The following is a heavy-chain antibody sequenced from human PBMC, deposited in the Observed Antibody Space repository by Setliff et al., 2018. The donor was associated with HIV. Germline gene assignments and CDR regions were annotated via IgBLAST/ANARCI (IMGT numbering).Heavy chain of an antibody. CDR3: ATMTTVTIAFDY. J-gene: IGHJ4*02. CDR2: IRSKPNNYAT. CDR1: GFTFSGSA. Sequence: GGSLRLSCAASGFTFSGSAMHWGRQASGKGLEWVGRIRSKPNNYATEYAASVKGRFTISRDDSKNTAYLQMNSLKTEDTAVYYCATMTTVTIAFDYWGQGTLVTVSS. D-gene: IGHD4-4*01. V-gene: IGHV3-73*01.